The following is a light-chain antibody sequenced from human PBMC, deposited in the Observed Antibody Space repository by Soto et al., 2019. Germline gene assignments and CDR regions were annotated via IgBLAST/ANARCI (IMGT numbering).Light chain of an antibody. J-gene: IGKJ1*01. CDR1: QSVLYSSNNKNY. Sequence: DIVMTQSPDSLAVSLGERATINCKSSQSVLYSSNNKNYLAWYQQKPGQPPKLLIYWASTRESGVPDRFSGSGSGTDFTLTIRSLQAEDVAVYYCQQCNSTPWTFGQGTKVELK. CDR3: QQCNSTPWT. CDR2: WAS. V-gene: IGKV4-1*01.